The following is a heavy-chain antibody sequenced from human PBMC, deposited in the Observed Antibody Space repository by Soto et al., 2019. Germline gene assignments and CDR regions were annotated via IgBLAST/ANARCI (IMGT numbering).Heavy chain of an antibody. D-gene: IGHD3-3*01. V-gene: IGHV3-74*01. CDR1: GFTFSSYW. Sequence: GGSLRLSCAASGFTFSSYWMHWVRQAPGKGLVWVSRINSDGSSTSYADSVKGRFTISRDNAKNTLYLQMNSLRAEDTAVYYCARGQLHYDFWSGYLESGGVIDPWGQGTLVTVSS. J-gene: IGHJ5*02. CDR3: ARGQLHYDFWSGYLESGGVIDP. CDR2: INSDGSST.